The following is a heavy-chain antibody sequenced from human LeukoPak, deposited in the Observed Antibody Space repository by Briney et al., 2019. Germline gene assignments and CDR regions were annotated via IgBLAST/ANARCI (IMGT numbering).Heavy chain of an antibody. D-gene: IGHD1-14*01. CDR1: GFTFSSYG. CDR3: AKDQVKWVTGTLGI. V-gene: IGHV3-33*06. CDR2: IWYDGSNK. Sequence: GGSLRLSCAASGFTFSSYGMHWVRQAPGKGLEWVAVIWYDGSNKYYADSVKGRFTISRDNSKNTLYLQMNSLRAEDTAVYYCAKDQVKWVTGTLGIWGQGTLVTVSS. J-gene: IGHJ4*02.